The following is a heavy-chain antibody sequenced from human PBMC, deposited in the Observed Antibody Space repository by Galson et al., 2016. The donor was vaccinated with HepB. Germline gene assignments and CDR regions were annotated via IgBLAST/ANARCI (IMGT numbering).Heavy chain of an antibody. J-gene: IGHJ3*02. CDR1: GYRFTSYG. Sequence: SVKVSCKASGYRFTSYGFSWLRQAPGQGLEWMGWISASNGNTDYPQKFQGRVTMTTDTSTNTAYMEMRSLRSDDTAVYYCAIGYGAETPGDAFDIWGRGTVVTVSS. D-gene: IGHD5-18*01. CDR3: AIGYGAETPGDAFDI. V-gene: IGHV1-18*01. CDR2: ISASNGNT.